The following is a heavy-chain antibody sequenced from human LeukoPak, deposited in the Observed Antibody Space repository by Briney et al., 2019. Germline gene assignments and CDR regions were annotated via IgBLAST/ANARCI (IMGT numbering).Heavy chain of an antibody. CDR1: GFTFSSYT. J-gene: IGHJ4*02. Sequence: GRSLRLSCAASGFTFSSYTMNWVRQAPGKGLEWVAAISSSSRDIFYADSVKGRFSISRDNAKNSLYLQMNSLRAEDTAVYYCARLREITFGGVIGIDYWGRGTLVTVSS. CDR2: ISSSSRDI. CDR3: ARLREITFGGVIGIDY. D-gene: IGHD3-16*02. V-gene: IGHV3-21*01.